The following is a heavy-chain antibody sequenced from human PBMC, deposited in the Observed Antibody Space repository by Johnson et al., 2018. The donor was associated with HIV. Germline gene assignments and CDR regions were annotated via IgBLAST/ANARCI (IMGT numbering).Heavy chain of an antibody. CDR3: ARDRGYWDGLDI. CDR2: IYSGGST. CDR1: GFTFSSYG. J-gene: IGHJ3*02. D-gene: IGHD3-22*01. V-gene: IGHV3-NL1*01. Sequence: QMLLVESGGGVVQPGRSLRLSCAAFGFTFSSYGIHWVRQAPGKGLEWVSVIYSGGSTYYADSVKGRFSISRDNAKHSLYLQMNSLRAEDTAVYYCARDRGYWDGLDIWGQGTMVTVSS.